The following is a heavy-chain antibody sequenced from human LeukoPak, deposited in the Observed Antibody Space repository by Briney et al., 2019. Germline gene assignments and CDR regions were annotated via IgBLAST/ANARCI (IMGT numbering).Heavy chain of an antibody. J-gene: IGHJ2*01. CDR3: ARAFKVPSWYFDL. V-gene: IGHV3-11*01. CDR2: ISSSGRSI. CDR1: TFTFSGYY. Sequence: GGSLRLSCSASTFTFSGYYMSWIRQAPGKGLDWVSYISSSGRSIYYTDSVKGRFTISRDNAKNSVYLQMNSLRAEDTAVYYCARAFKVPSWYFDLWGRGTLVTVSS.